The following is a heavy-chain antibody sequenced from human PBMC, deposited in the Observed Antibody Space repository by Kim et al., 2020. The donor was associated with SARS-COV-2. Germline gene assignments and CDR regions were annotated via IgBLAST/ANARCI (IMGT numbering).Heavy chain of an antibody. CDR1: GGSISSSSYY. CDR2: IYYSGST. J-gene: IGHJ3*02. CDR3: ARQGRYFVRLGAFDI. D-gene: IGHD3-9*01. V-gene: IGHV4-39*01. Sequence: SETLSLTCTVSGGSISSSSYYWGWIRQPPGKGLEWIGSIYYSGSTYYNPSLKSRVTISVDTSKNQFSLKLSSVTAADTDVYYCARQGRYFVRLGAFDIWGQGTMVTVSS.